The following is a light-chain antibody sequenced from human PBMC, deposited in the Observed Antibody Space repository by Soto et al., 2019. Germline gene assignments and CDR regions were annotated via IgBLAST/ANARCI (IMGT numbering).Light chain of an antibody. CDR2: DAS. V-gene: IGKV3-11*01. CDR1: QTIDNT. J-gene: IGKJ1*01. Sequence: EIVMTQSPATLSLSPGERATLSCRASQTIDNTLAWYQRKPGQAPRLLIYDASTRATGVPARFSGSGSGTDFTLTISSLEPEDFAVYYCQQRNDWPRTFGQGTKVDIK. CDR3: QQRNDWPRT.